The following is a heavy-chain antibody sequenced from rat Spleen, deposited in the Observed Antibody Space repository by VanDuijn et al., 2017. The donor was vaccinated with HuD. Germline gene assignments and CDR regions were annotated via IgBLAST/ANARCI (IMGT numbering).Heavy chain of an antibody. J-gene: IGHJ2*01. CDR1: GFTFSNYV. Sequence: EVQLVESGGGLVQPGRSLKLSCAASGFTFSNYVMAWFRQAPTKGLEWVASISTGGGNTYYPDSVQGRFTISRHNAKSTLYLQMDSLRSEDTATYYCVRHGYTRYYFDYWGQGVMVTVSS. D-gene: IGHD1-9*01. CDR2: ISTGGGNT. V-gene: IGHV5S23*01. CDR3: VRHGYTRYYFDY.